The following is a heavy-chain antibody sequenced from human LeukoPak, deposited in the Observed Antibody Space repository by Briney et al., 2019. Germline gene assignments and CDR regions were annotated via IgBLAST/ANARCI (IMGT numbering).Heavy chain of an antibody. CDR2: IVGSGDST. Sequence: GGSLRLSCAASGVTFSTYAMSWVRQAPGKGLEWVSSIVGSGDSTYYADSVKGRFTISRDNSKNMLYLQMNGLRVEDTAVYYCAKRAGWAFDYWGQGTLVTVSS. J-gene: IGHJ4*02. CDR3: AKRAGWAFDY. V-gene: IGHV3-23*01. CDR1: GVTFSTYA. D-gene: IGHD1-26*01.